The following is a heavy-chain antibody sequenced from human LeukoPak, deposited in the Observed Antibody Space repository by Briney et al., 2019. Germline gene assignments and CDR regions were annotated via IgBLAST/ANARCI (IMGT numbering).Heavy chain of an antibody. CDR3: ARDGLGLPNWFDP. V-gene: IGHV1-69*05. CDR2: IIPIFGTA. CDR1: GGTFSSYA. Sequence: ASVKVSCKASGGTFSSYAISWVRQAPGQGLEWMGGIIPIFGTANYAQKFQGRVTMTTDTSTSTAYMELRSLRSDDTAVYYCARDGLGLPNWFDPWGQGTLVTVSS. D-gene: IGHD1-7*01. J-gene: IGHJ5*02.